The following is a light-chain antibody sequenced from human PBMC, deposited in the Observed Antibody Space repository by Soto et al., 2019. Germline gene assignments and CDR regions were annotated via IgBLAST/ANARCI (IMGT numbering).Light chain of an antibody. J-gene: IGKJ1*01. CDR3: QQSDSPPWT. Sequence: DIQMTQSPSSLSASVGERVTITCRTSQTISSSLNWYQQKPGQAPKLLIYDISNLQSGVPSRFSGSGSGTDFTLTISSLQPEDFATYHCQQSDSPPWTFGQGTEVAIK. CDR2: DIS. V-gene: IGKV1-39*01. CDR1: QTISSS.